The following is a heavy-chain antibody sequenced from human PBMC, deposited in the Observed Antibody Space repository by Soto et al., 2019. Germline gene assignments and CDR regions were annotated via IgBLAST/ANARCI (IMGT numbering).Heavy chain of an antibody. CDR2: MWFDGKHQ. V-gene: IGHV3-33*01. CDR1: GFTFSTYG. D-gene: IGHD3-22*01. Sequence: GGSLRLSCAASGFTFSTYGMHWVRQAPGKGLEWVAVMWFDGKHQYYADSVKGRFTISRDNSKNTLYLQMNSLRADDTALYYCARWTYYDTSGYYYVFDYWGQGTLVTVSS. CDR3: ARWTYYDTSGYYYVFDY. J-gene: IGHJ4*02.